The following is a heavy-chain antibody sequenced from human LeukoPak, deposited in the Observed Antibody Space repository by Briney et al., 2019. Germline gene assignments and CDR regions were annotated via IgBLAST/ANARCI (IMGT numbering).Heavy chain of an antibody. J-gene: IGHJ3*02. V-gene: IGHV4-39*07. CDR1: GGSISSSSYY. CDR3: ARDTYDSSGYYRRGYAFDI. D-gene: IGHD3-22*01. Sequence: KASETLSLTCTVSGGSISSSSYYWGWIRQPPGKGLEWIGSIYYSGSTYYNPSLKSRVTISVDTSKNQFSLKLSSVTAADTAVYYCARDTYDSSGYYRRGYAFDIWGQGTMVTVSS. CDR2: IYYSGST.